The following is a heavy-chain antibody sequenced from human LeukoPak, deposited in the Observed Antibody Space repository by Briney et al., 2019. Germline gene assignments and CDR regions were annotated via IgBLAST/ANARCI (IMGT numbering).Heavy chain of an antibody. Sequence: PGGSLRLSCAASGFTFSNAWMSWVRQAPGKGLEWVGRIKSKTDGGTTDYAAPVKGRFTISRDDSKNTLYLQMNSLKTEDTAVYYCTTLRRSSRSWPDYWGQGTLVTVSS. CDR2: IKSKTDGGTT. CDR1: GFTFSNAW. D-gene: IGHD6-13*01. V-gene: IGHV3-15*01. CDR3: TTLRRSSRSWPDY. J-gene: IGHJ4*02.